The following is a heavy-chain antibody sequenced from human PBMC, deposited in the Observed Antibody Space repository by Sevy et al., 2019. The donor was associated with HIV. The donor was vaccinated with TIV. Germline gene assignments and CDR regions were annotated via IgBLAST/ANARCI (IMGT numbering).Heavy chain of an antibody. CDR3: ARDKTILEGRYGMDV. D-gene: IGHD3-3*01. CDR1: GFTFSNYN. J-gene: IGHJ6*02. Sequence: GGSLRLSCAASGFTFSNYNINWVRQSPGKGLEWVSFISTSSGYIYYAGSVKGRFTISRDNAKNSLYLQMNSLRAEDTAVYYCARDKTILEGRYGMDVWGQGTTVTVSS. V-gene: IGHV3-21*06. CDR2: ISTSSGYI.